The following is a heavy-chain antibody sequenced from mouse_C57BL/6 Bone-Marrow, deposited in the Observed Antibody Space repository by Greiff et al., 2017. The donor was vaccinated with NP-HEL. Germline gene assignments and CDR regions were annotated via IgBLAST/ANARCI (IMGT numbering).Heavy chain of an antibody. J-gene: IGHJ2*01. Sequence: QVQLQQPGAELVMPGASVKLSCKASGYTFTSYWMHWVKQRPGQGLEWIGEIDPSDSYTNYNQKFKGKATLTVDKSSSTAYMQLSSLTSEDSAVYCCARSGCCDYWGQGTTLTVSS. V-gene: IGHV1-69*01. CDR2: IDPSDSYT. D-gene: IGHD3-1*01. CDR1: GYTFTSYW. CDR3: ARSGCCDY.